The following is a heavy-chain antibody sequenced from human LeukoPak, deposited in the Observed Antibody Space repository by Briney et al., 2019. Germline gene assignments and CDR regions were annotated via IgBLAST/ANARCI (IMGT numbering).Heavy chain of an antibody. V-gene: IGHV3-48*04. CDR2: ISSTATI. CDR1: ALTFNSCG. J-gene: IGHJ6*03. Sequence: GGSLRLSCAASALTFNSCGMHWVRQAPGKGLEWVSYISSTATIYYADFLKGRFTISRDNAKNSLYLQMNSLRAEDTAVYYCARGHNSSSSGFYYYYMDVWGRGTTVTVSS. D-gene: IGHD6-6*01. CDR3: ARGHNSSSSGFYYYYMDV.